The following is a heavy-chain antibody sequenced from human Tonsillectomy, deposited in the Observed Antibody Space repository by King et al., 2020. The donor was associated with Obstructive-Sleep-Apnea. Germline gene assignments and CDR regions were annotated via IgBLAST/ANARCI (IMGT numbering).Heavy chain of an antibody. Sequence: EVQLVESGGGLVQPGGSLRLSCAASGFTFSSYSMNWVRQAPGKGLEWVSYISISSTIYYADSVKGRFTISRDNAKNSLYLQMNSPRAEDTAVYYCARDSSGWYLGAWVYWGQGTLVTVSS. V-gene: IGHV3-48*04. D-gene: IGHD6-19*01. J-gene: IGHJ4*02. CDR1: GFTFSSYS. CDR2: ISISSTI. CDR3: ARDSSGWYLGAWVY.